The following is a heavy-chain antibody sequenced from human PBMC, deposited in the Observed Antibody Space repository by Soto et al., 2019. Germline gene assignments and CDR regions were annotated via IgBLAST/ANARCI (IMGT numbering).Heavy chain of an antibody. J-gene: IGHJ5*02. D-gene: IGHD3-3*02. CDR3: AADYRPGVLGFDP. CDR1: GFTFTSSA. V-gene: IGHV1-58*01. CDR2: IVVGSGNT. Sequence: QVVESGPEVKKPGTSVKVSCKASGFTFTSSAVQWVRQARGQRLEWIGWIVVGSGNTNYAQKFQERVTITRDMSTSTAYMELSSLRSEDTAVYYCAADYRPGVLGFDPWGQGTLVTVSS.